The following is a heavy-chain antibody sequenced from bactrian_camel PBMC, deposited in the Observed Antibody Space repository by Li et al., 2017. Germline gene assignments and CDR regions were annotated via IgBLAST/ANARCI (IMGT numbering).Heavy chain of an antibody. CDR2: ISSGGAST. V-gene: IGHV3S28*01. J-gene: IGHJ4*01. D-gene: IGHD3*01. CDR1: GVDSSDF. Sequence: QLVESGGGSVQAGENLRLSCTASGVDSSDFMGWFRLAPGKGLEWVSRISSGGASTYYRDSVKGRFTISRDDAKNTLYLQLNDTKPEDTAMYYCVIGCCSANLVRVGQGTQVTVS.